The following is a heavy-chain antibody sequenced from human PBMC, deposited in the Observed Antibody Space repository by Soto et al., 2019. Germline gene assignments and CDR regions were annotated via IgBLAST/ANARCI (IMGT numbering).Heavy chain of an antibody. CDR2: IWFAGGDK. Sequence: LTLTCTFSGFTFSSYGMHWVRQAPGKGLEWVALIWFAGGDKYYTESVKGRFTISRDNYKSTLYLQMNSLRAEDTAVYYCARLYCSASSCYSVGAFDIRGQGTMVTVSS. CDR3: ARLYCSASSCYSVGAFDI. D-gene: IGHD2-15*01. V-gene: IGHV3-33*08. J-gene: IGHJ3*02. CDR1: GFTFSSYG.